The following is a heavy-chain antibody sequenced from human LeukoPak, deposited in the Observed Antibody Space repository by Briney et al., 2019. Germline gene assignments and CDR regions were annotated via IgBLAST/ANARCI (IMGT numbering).Heavy chain of an antibody. CDR1: GGSFSGYY. CDR3: ARGYYYDGSGYFDY. V-gene: IGHV4-34*01. J-gene: IGHJ4*02. CDR2: INHSGST. Sequence: PSETLSLTCAVYGGSFSGYYWSWIRQPPGKGLEGIGEINHSGSTNYNPSLKSRVTISVDTSKNQFSLNLNSVTAADTAVYYCARGYYYDGSGYFDYWGQGTLVTVSS. D-gene: IGHD3-22*01.